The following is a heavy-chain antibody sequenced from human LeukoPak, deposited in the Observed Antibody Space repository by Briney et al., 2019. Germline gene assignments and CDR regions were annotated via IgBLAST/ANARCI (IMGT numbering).Heavy chain of an antibody. V-gene: IGHV3-30*02. Sequence: GGSLGPSCAASGFIFSSFGMHWVRQAPGKGLEWVAFIRYDGSNPYYADSVKGRFTISRDNAKNTLYLQMNSLRVEETAVYYCAKDPQYYESSGYADYWGQGTLVTVSS. D-gene: IGHD3-22*01. CDR3: AKDPQYYESSGYADY. CDR1: GFIFSSFG. CDR2: IRYDGSNP. J-gene: IGHJ4*02.